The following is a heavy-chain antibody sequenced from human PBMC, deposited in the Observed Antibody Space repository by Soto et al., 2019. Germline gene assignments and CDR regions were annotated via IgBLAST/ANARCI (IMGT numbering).Heavy chain of an antibody. CDR1: GDTDTRCA. V-gene: IGHV3-30-3*01. Sequence: PGGSLTLACAASGDTDTRCAMHREHQAQGKGLEWVAVISYDGSNKYYADSVKGRFTISRDNSKNTLYLQMNSLRAEDTVVYYCARATDDSYGYGYGMDVWGQGTTVPVSS. D-gene: IGHD5-18*01. J-gene: IGHJ6*02. CDR2: ISYDGSNK. CDR3: ARATDDSYGYGYGMDV.